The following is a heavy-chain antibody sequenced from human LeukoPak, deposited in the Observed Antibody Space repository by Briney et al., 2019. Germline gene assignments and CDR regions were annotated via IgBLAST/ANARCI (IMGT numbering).Heavy chain of an antibody. J-gene: IGHJ3*02. D-gene: IGHD3-22*01. Sequence: SETLSLTCTVSGGSISGYYWSWIRQPAGKGLEWIGRIYTSGSTNYNPSLKSRVTMSVDTSKNQFSLKLSSVTAADTAVYYCAHYYDSRGVGAFDIWGQGTMVTVSS. CDR3: AHYYDSRGVGAFDI. CDR1: GGSISGYY. V-gene: IGHV4-4*07. CDR2: IYTSGST.